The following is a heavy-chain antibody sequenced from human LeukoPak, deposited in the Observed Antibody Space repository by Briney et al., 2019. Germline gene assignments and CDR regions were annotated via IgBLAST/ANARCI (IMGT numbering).Heavy chain of an antibody. J-gene: IGHJ4*02. V-gene: IGHV3-21*01. CDR3: ASSLGVAVAGIDY. CDR1: GFTFSSYS. D-gene: IGHD6-19*01. Sequence: PGGSLRLSCGASGFTFSSYSMNWVRQAPGKGLEWVSSISSSSSYIYYADSVKGRFTISRDNAKNSLYLQMNSLRAEDTAVYYCASSLGVAVAGIDYWGQGTLVTVSS. CDR2: ISSSSSYI.